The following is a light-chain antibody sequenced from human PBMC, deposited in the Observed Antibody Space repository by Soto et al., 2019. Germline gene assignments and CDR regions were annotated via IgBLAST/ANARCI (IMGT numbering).Light chain of an antibody. Sequence: EIVLTLSPVTLSLSPGERATLSCRASQSIASHLAWYQQKPGQAPRLLIHDASSRATGIPARFSGSGSGTDFTLTISSLEPEDFAVYYCQQRNNWPPSITFGPGTRLEIK. CDR3: QQRNNWPPSIT. CDR1: QSIASH. J-gene: IGKJ5*01. CDR2: DAS. V-gene: IGKV3-11*01.